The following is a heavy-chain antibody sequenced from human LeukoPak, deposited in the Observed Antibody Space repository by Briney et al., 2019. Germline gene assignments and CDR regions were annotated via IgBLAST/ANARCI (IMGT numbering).Heavy chain of an antibody. CDR3: ARDFMVRGDQVNYYHYYMDV. J-gene: IGHJ6*03. CDR1: GGSISNYY. CDR2: ISDSGTT. Sequence: SETLSLTCTVSGGSISNYYWSWIRQPPGKGLEWIGYISDSGTTSYNPSLKNRVTTSLDTSKNQFSLQLRSVTAADTAVYYCARDFMVRGDQVNYYHYYMDVWGTGATITVSS. V-gene: IGHV4-59*01. D-gene: IGHD3-10*01.